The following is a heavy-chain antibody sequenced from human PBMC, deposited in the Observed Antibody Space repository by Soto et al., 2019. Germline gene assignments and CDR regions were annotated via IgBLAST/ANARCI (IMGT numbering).Heavy chain of an antibody. V-gene: IGHV3-30*18. CDR2: ISYDGSNQ. J-gene: IGHJ4*02. CDR3: AKDQASGQGSFDS. Sequence: PGGSLRLSCAASGFTFNIYSMHWVRQAPDKGLEWVALISYDGSNQYYADSVKGRFTISRDNSKNTLFLQMNSLRADDTAVYYCAKDQASGQGSFDSWGQGTLVTVS. CDR1: GFTFNIYS.